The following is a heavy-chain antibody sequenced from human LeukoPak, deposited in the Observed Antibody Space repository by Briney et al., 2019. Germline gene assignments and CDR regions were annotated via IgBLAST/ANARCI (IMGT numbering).Heavy chain of an antibody. V-gene: IGHV3-48*01. Sequence: GGSLRLSCAASGFTFNSYGMIWVRQGPGKGLEWVSYISSSSSTITYADSVRGRFTISRDNAENSLFLQMNSLRAEDTAVCYCARETVGIDYWGQGTLVTVSS. D-gene: IGHD4-23*01. CDR3: ARETVGIDY. CDR1: GFTFNSYG. J-gene: IGHJ4*02. CDR2: ISSSSSTI.